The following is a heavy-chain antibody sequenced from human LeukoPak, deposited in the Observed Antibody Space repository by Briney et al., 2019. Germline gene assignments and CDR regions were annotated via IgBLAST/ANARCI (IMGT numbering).Heavy chain of an antibody. CDR2: IIPIFGTA. J-gene: IGHJ6*04. CDR1: GGTFSSYA. D-gene: IGHD2-2*01. Sequence: GSSVKVSCKASGGTFSSYAISWVRQAPGQGLEWMGGIIPIFGTANYAQKFQGRVTITADKSTSTAYMELSSLRSEDTAVYYCAKEIGYCSSTSCPGMDVWGKGTTVTVSS. V-gene: IGHV1-69*06. CDR3: AKEIGYCSSTSCPGMDV.